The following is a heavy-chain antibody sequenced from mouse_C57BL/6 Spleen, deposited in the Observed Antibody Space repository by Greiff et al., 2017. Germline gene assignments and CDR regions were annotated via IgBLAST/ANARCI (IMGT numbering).Heavy chain of an antibody. D-gene: IGHD1-3*01. CDR1: GYTFTSYT. Sequence: QVQLQQSGAELARPGASVKMSCKASGYTFTSYTMPWVKQRPGQGLEWIGYINPSSGYTKYNQKFKDKATLTADKSSSTAYMQLSSLTSEDSAVYYCARSGLYAMDYWGQGTSVTVSS. J-gene: IGHJ4*01. V-gene: IGHV1-4*01. CDR2: INPSSGYT. CDR3: ARSGLYAMDY.